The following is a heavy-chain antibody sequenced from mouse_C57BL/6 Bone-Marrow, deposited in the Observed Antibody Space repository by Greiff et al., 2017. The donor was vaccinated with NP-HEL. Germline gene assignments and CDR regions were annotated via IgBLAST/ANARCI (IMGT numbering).Heavy chain of an antibody. Sequence: VQLKESGAELVRPGASVKLSCTASGFNIKDDYMHWVKQRPEQGLEWIGWIDPENGDTEYASKFQGKATITADTSSNTAYLQLSSLTSEDTAVYYCTTNYGSSYDFDYWGQGTTLTVSS. D-gene: IGHD1-1*01. CDR3: TTNYGSSYDFDY. CDR1: GFNIKDDY. J-gene: IGHJ2*01. V-gene: IGHV14-4*01. CDR2: IDPENGDT.